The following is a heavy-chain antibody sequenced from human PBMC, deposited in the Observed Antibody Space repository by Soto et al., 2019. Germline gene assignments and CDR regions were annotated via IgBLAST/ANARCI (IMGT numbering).Heavy chain of an antibody. Sequence: EVQLVESGGGLVQPGGSLRLSCAASGLTVSSNYMSWARQTPGKGLEWVSVIYSNGNTYYADSVKGRFTISRDNSKYTVYLQMNSLRAEDTAVYYCAREQPPALYFGMDVWGQGTTVIVSS. CDR1: GLTVSSNY. CDR3: AREQPPALYFGMDV. J-gene: IGHJ6*02. D-gene: IGHD2-15*01. CDR2: IYSNGNT. V-gene: IGHV3-66*01.